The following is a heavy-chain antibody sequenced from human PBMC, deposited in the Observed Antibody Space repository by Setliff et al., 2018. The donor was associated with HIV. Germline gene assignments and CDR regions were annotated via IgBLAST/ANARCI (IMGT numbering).Heavy chain of an antibody. J-gene: IGHJ6*02. V-gene: IGHV4-4*07. Sequence: LSLTCTVSGGSISSHYWSWIRQPAGKGLEWIGRIYTSGNTNYNPSLKSRVTMSVDTSKNQFSLKLSSVTAADTAVYYCARDSELGLHYHYGMDVWGQGTKVTVSS. CDR3: ARDSELGLHYHYGMDV. CDR1: GGSISSHY. D-gene: IGHD1-26*01. CDR2: IYTSGNT.